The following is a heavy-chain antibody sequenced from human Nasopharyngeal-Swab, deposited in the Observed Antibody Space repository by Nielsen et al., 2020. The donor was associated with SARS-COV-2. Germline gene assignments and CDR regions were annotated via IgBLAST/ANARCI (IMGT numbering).Heavy chain of an antibody. CDR3: AKDHQLIRNYYYYDMDV. J-gene: IGHJ6*02. CDR2: ISYDGIKK. Sequence: VRQAPGKGLEWMAVISYDGIKKYYADSVKGRFTLSRDNPKNTLYLQMNSLRTEDTAVYYCAKDHQLIRNYYYYDMDVWGQGTTVTVSS. V-gene: IGHV3-30*18. D-gene: IGHD2-8*01.